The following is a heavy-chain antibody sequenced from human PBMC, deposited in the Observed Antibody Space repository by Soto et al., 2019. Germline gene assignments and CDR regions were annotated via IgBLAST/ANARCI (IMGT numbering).Heavy chain of an antibody. CDR1: GGSFSVYY. D-gene: IGHD3-10*01. Sequence: PSETLSLTCAVYGGSFSVYYWSWIRQPPGKGLEWIGEINYSGSTNYNPSLKSRVTISVDTSKNQFSLKLSSVTAADTAVYYCARDVQGGLWFGELMGWGQGTLVTVSS. J-gene: IGHJ4*02. V-gene: IGHV4-34*01. CDR3: ARDVQGGLWFGELMG. CDR2: INYSGST.